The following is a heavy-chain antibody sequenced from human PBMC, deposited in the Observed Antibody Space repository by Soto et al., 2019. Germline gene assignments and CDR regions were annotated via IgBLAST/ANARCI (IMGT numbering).Heavy chain of an antibody. CDR1: GGSISSGGYS. D-gene: IGHD3-9*01. CDR3: ARTYYDILTGRPNWFDP. Sequence: QLQLQESGSGLVKPSQTLSLTCAVSGGSISSGGYSWSWIRQPPGKGLEWIGYIYHSGSTYYNPSLKSRVTISVDRSKNQFALKLSSVAAADTAVYYCARTYYDILTGRPNWFDPWGQGTLFTVSS. CDR2: IYHSGST. V-gene: IGHV4-30-2*01. J-gene: IGHJ5*02.